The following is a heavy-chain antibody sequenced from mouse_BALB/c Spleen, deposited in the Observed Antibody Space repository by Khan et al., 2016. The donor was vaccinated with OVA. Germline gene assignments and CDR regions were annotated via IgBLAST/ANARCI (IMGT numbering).Heavy chain of an antibody. D-gene: IGHD3-1*01. V-gene: IGHV9-4*02. CDR2: INTHSGGP. Sequence: QIQLVQSGPELKKPGETVRISCKAAGYTFTTAGMQWVQKMPGKGLKWIGWINTHSGGPKYADDFKGRFAFSLETSANTAYFQISNLKNEDTATYFSARFGALFDVWGQGTALTVSS. CDR1: GYTFTTAG. CDR3: ARFGALFDV. J-gene: IGHJ2*01.